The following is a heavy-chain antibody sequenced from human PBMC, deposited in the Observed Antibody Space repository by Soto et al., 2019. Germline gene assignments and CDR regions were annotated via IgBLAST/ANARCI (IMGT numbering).Heavy chain of an antibody. CDR3: ASHYGGKSLWPDY. V-gene: IGHV1-69*01. CDR2: IIPMFGTT. D-gene: IGHD4-17*01. J-gene: IGHJ4*02. CDR1: GGTFNSYA. Sequence: QVQLVQSGADVKKPGSSVKVSCKASGGTFNSYAFNWVRQAPGQGLEYMGGIIPMFGTTNHAQKFLDRVTITADESTTTVYMELSSLRSEDTAVYYCASHYGGKSLWPDYWGQGTLVTVSS.